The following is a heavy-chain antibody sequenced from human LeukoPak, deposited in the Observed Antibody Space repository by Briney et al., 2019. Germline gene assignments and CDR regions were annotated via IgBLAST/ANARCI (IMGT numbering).Heavy chain of an antibody. D-gene: IGHD6-13*01. Sequence: GGSLRLSCAASGFTFRDFAMNWVRQAPGKGLEWVSIISRSGEISYHANSVTGRFTISRDNSKSTLYLQMNSLKAEDTAVYYCARFRFASSWPYGVDVWGQGTTVTVSS. CDR3: ARFRFASSWPYGVDV. J-gene: IGHJ6*02. CDR1: GFTFRDFA. V-gene: IGHV3-23*01. CDR2: ISRSGEIS.